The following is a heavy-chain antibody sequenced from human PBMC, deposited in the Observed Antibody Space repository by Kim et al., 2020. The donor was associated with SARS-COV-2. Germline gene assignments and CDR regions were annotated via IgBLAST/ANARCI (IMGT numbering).Heavy chain of an antibody. D-gene: IGHD3-10*01. J-gene: IGHJ4*02. Sequence: GGSLRLSCAASGFTFSSYGMHWVRQAPGKGLEWVAVIWYDGSNKYYADSVKGRFTISRDNSKNTLYLQMNSLRAEDTAVYYCAGDRRFGELLSTEFDYWGQGTLVTVSS. CDR2: IWYDGSNK. V-gene: IGHV3-33*01. CDR1: GFTFSSYG. CDR3: AGDRRFGELLSTEFDY.